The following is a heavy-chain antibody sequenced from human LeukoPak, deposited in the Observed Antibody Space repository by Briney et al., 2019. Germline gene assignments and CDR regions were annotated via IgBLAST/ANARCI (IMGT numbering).Heavy chain of an antibody. V-gene: IGHV4-34*01. CDR1: GGSFSGYY. Sequence: SETLSLTCAVYGGSFSGYYWSWIRQPPGKGLEGIGEINHSGSTNYNPSLKSRVTISVDTSKNQFSLKLSSVTAADTAVYYCARTRSYCSGGSCYPYYFDYWGQGTLVTVSS. D-gene: IGHD2-15*01. CDR2: INHSGST. J-gene: IGHJ4*02. CDR3: ARTRSYCSGGSCYPYYFDY.